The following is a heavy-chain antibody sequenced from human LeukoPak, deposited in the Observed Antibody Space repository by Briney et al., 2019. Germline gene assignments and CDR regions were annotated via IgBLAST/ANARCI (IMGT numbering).Heavy chain of an antibody. CDR2: ICLNSGSI. CDR3: AKDMAFYYYGSGSYYGMDV. CDR1: GFTFDDYA. Sequence: PGGSLRLSCAASGFTFDDYAMHWVRQAPGKGLEWVSGICLNSGSIGYADSVKGRFTISRDNAKNSLYLQMNSLRAEDTALYYCAKDMAFYYYGSGSYYGMDVWGQGTTVTVSS. J-gene: IGHJ6*02. V-gene: IGHV3-9*01. D-gene: IGHD3-10*01.